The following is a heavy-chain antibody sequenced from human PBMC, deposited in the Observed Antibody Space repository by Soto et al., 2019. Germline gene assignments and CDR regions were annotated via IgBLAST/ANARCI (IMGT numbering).Heavy chain of an antibody. CDR3: ARGVTRGSSPPLAP. CDR2: FSPIFGTP. Sequence: QVQLVQSGAEVKKPGSSVKVSCKASGGTFSSYSFSWVRQAPGQRLEWMGGFSPIFGTPNYAQKFLVRLTITADKPATTVYMERTSLTSPHTAVYSWARGVTRGSSPPLAPWARGTLATSSS. D-gene: IGHD1-26*01. CDR1: GGTFSSYS. V-gene: IGHV1-69*14. J-gene: IGHJ5*02.